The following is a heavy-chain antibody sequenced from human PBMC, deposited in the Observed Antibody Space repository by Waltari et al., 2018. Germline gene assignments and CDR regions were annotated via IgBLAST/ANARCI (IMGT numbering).Heavy chain of an antibody. CDR3: ARDQGPRFDAFDI. V-gene: IGHV3-33*01. Sequence: QVQVVESGGGVVQPGRSLRLSCAASGFTFSGYAMHWVRQAPGKGLEWVAVVWYDESNKYYAESVKGRFTISRDNSKNTLYLQMDSLRAEDTAVYYCARDQGPRFDAFDIWGQGTMVTVSS. J-gene: IGHJ3*02. CDR1: GFTFSGYA. CDR2: VWYDESNK. D-gene: IGHD3-16*01.